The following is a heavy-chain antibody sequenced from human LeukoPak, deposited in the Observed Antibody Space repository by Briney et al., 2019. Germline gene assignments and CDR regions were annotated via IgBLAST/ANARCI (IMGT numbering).Heavy chain of an antibody. J-gene: IGHJ6*02. D-gene: IGHD6-6*01. Sequence: ASVKVSCKASGGTFSSYAISWVRQAPGQGLEWMGGIIPIFGTANYAQKFQGRVTITADESTSTAYMELSSLRSEDTAVYYCARGYSSSSYYYGTDVWGQGTTVTVSS. CDR1: GGTFSSYA. V-gene: IGHV1-69*13. CDR3: ARGYSSSSYYYGTDV. CDR2: IIPIFGTA.